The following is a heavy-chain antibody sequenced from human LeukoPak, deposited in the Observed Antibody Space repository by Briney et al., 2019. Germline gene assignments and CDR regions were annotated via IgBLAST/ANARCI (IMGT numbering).Heavy chain of an antibody. CDR1: GFTFSSYS. D-gene: IGHD6-19*01. CDR3: ARDQGSGRYPIDY. Sequence: PGGSLRLSCAASGFTFSSYSMNWVRQAPGKELEWVSYISSSNSSIYYADSVKGRFTISRDNAKNSLSLQMNSLRAEDTAVYYRARDQGSGRYPIDYWGKGTLVTVSS. J-gene: IGHJ4*02. V-gene: IGHV3-48*01. CDR2: ISSSNSSI.